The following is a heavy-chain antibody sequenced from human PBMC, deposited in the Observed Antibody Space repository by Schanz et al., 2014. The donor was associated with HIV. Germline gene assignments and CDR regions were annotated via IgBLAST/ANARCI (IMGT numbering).Heavy chain of an antibody. CDR1: EKTFSDID. D-gene: IGHD3-22*01. CDR2: INPRTDNT. CDR3: ARGRKDVSMITLYWFDP. J-gene: IGHJ5*02. Sequence: QVRLVQSGAEVRKPGASVTVSCKTSEKTFSDIDINWVRRGPGQGLEWMAWINPRTDNTGYAQKFQGRVIMTRNASISTAYMELSSLRPEDTAVYYCARGRKDVSMITLYWFDPWGQGTLVTVSS. V-gene: IGHV1-8*02.